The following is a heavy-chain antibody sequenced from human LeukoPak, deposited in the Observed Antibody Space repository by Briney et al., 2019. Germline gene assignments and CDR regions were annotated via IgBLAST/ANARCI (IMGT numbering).Heavy chain of an antibody. D-gene: IGHD3-10*01. V-gene: IGHV3-7*05. CDR1: GFTFTQYW. CDR3: ARAVRESDY. CDR2: IKEDGSEN. Sequence: GGSLRLSCAASGFTFTQYWMNWVRQAPGTGREWVATIKEDGSENYYVDSVKGRFTISRDNAKNSLYLQMDSLRAEDTAVYYCARAVRESDYWGQGTLVTVSS. J-gene: IGHJ4*02.